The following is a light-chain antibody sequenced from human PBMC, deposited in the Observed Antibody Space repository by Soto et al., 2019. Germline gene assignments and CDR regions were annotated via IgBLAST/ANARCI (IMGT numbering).Light chain of an antibody. Sequence: EIVMTQSPATLSVSPGERATLSCRASQSVSSNLAWYQQKPGQAPRLLISGASTRATGIPARFSGSGSGPEFTHTISTLHSEDFAVYPRPHYHIWPPLTFAGGPKGEIK. CDR2: GAS. J-gene: IGKJ4*01. CDR1: QSVSSN. V-gene: IGKV3-15*01. CDR3: PHYHIWPPLT.